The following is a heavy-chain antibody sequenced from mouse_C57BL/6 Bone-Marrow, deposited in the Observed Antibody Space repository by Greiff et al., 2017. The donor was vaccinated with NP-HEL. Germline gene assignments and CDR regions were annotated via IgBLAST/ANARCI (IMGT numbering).Heavy chain of an antibody. CDR1: GFNIKDDY. J-gene: IGHJ2*01. Sequence: VQLKQSGAELVRPGASVKLSCTASGFNIKDDYMHWVKQRPEQGLEWIGWIDPENGDTEYASKFQGKATITADTSSNTAYLQLSSLTSEDTAVYYCTTSITTVVATRDFDYWGQGTTLTVSS. CDR2: IDPENGDT. CDR3: TTSITTVVATRDFDY. V-gene: IGHV14-4*01. D-gene: IGHD1-1*01.